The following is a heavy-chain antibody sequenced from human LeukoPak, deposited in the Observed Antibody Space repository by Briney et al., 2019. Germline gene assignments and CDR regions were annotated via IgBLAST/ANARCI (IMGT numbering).Heavy chain of an antibody. J-gene: IGHJ5*02. D-gene: IGHD3/OR15-3a*01. Sequence: PGGSLRLSCAVFGLTVSVYYMRWVRPPPGNGVEWVGLIRDSGEAFYADFVRGRFAISRDESENTLYLQMNSLRVEDTAVYFCARDRAALQDWVEFDPWGQGTPVIVSS. CDR1: GLTVSVYY. V-gene: IGHV3-66*03. CDR3: ARDRAALQDWVEFDP. CDR2: IRDSGEA.